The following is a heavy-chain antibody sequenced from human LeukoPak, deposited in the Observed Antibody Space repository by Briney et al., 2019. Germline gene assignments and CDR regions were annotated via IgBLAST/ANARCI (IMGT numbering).Heavy chain of an antibody. J-gene: IGHJ4*02. CDR2: IYYSGST. D-gene: IGHD6-13*01. CDR3: ARFVEAAAGPTPPNFDY. Sequence: PSETLSLTCTVSGGSISSGGYYWSWIRQHPGKGLEWIGYIYYSGSTYYNPSLKSRVTISVDTSKNQFSLKLSSVTAADTAVYYCARFVEAAAGPTPPNFDYWGQGTLVTVSS. CDR1: GGSISSGGYY. V-gene: IGHV4-31*03.